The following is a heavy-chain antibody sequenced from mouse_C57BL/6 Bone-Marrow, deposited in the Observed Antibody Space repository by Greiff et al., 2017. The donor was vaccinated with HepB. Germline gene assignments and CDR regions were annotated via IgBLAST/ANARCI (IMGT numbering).Heavy chain of an antibody. J-gene: IGHJ4*01. D-gene: IGHD4-1*01. CDR3: TGPPNWDGYYYAMDY. V-gene: IGHV6-3*01. CDR1: GFTFSNYW. CDR2: IRLKSDNYAT. Sequence: EVKLQESGGGLVQPGGSMKLSCVASGFTFSNYWMNWVRQSPEKGLEWVAQIRLKSDNYATHYAESVKGRFTISRDDSKSSVYLQMNNLRAEDTGIYYCTGPPNWDGYYYAMDYWGQGTSVTVSS.